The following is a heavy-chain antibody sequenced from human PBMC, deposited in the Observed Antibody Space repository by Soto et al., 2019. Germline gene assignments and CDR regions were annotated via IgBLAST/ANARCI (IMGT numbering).Heavy chain of an antibody. CDR1: GFIFSDYY. J-gene: IGHJ6*02. CDR2: SSNRDRST. V-gene: IGHV3-11*01. CDR3: ARAWKIEKFGVISMSKGLDV. Sequence: QVQLVESGGGLVKPGGSLRLPCAASGFIFSDYYMTWIRQAPGKGLEWLSCSSNRDRSTYYADSVKDRFVVSKDNAKNLVYLQMNSLRAEDTAVYFCARAWKIEKFGVISMSKGLDVWGQGTTVTVSS. D-gene: IGHD3-3*01.